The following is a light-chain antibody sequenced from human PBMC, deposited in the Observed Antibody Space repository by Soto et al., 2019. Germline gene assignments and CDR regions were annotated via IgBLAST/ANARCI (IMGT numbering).Light chain of an antibody. J-gene: IGKJ2*03. CDR3: QQFYTYS. CDR1: QGMTSA. V-gene: IGKV1-13*02. CDR2: DAS. Sequence: AIQLTQSPSSLSASVGHRVTVPCRASQGMTSALAWYQQRPGKAPKLLIYDASSLVSGVPSRLSGRRSGADFTLTINSPQPEEYATFCCQQFYTYSFGQGTNLQIK.